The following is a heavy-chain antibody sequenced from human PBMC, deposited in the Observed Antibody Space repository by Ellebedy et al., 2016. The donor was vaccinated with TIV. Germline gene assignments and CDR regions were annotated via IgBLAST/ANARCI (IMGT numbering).Heavy chain of an antibody. CDR1: RYTFTGYY. J-gene: IGHJ6*02. CDR2: LNPNSGDT. D-gene: IGHD1-20*01. Sequence: ASVKVSXKASRYTFTGYYMHWVRQAPGQGLEWMGWLNPNSGDTNYAQKFQGRVTMTRDTSISTAYMELSRLRSDDTAVYYCARESIVVTGIGGYYSYGMDVWGQGTTFTVSS. CDR3: ARESIVVTGIGGYYSYGMDV. V-gene: IGHV1-2*02.